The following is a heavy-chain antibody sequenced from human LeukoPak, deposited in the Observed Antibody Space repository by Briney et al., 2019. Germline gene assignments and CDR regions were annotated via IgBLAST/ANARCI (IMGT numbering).Heavy chain of an antibody. Sequence: GGSLRLSCAASGFTFSGSAMHWVRQASGKGLEWVGRIRSKANSYATAYAASVKGRFTISRDDSKNTAYLQMNSLRTEDTAVYYCTREPYYDILTGYKPAYYFDYWGQGTLVTVSS. V-gene: IGHV3-73*01. CDR2: IRSKANSYAT. CDR3: TREPYYDILTGYKPAYYFDY. CDR1: GFTFSGSA. D-gene: IGHD3-9*01. J-gene: IGHJ4*02.